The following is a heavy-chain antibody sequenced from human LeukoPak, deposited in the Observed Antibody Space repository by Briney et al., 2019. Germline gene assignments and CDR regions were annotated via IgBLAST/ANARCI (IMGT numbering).Heavy chain of an antibody. CDR3: AKDLGGSYPTQFDY. Sequence: DPGGSLRLSCAASGFTFSSYAMSWVRQASGKGLEWVSAISGSGGSTYYADSVKGRFTISRDNSKNTLYLQMNSLRAEDTAVYYCAKDLGGSYPTQFDYWGQGTLVTVSS. J-gene: IGHJ4*02. D-gene: IGHD1-26*01. V-gene: IGHV3-23*01. CDR2: ISGSGGST. CDR1: GFTFSSYA.